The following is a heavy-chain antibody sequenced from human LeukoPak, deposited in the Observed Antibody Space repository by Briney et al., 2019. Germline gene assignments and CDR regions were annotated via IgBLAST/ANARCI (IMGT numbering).Heavy chain of an antibody. CDR1: GYTFTSYD. CDR3: ARGLQYYDILTGYYNSPTLGY. D-gene: IGHD3-9*01. Sequence: ASVKVSCKASGYTFTSYDINWVRQATGQGLEWMGWMNPNSGNIGYAQKFQGRVTMTRNTSISTAYMELSSLRSEDTAVYYCARGLQYYDILTGYYNSPTLGYWGQGTLVTVSS. J-gene: IGHJ4*02. CDR2: MNPNSGNI. V-gene: IGHV1-8*01.